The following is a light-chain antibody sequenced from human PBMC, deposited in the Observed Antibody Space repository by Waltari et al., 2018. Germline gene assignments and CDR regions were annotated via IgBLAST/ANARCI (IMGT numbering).Light chain of an antibody. J-gene: IGKJ5*01. CDR1: QSISDN. V-gene: IGKV3-15*01. Sequence: VMTQSPAPLSVSPGERATLSCRASQSISDNLAWYQQKRGQAPRLLIYGASTRATGIPARFTGSGSGTDFTLTISSLQSEDSAVYYCQQYNRWPPITFGQGTRLEI. CDR3: QQYNRWPPIT. CDR2: GAS.